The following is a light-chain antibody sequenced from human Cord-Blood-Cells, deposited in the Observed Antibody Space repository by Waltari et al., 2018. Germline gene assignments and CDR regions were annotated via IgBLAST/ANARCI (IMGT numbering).Light chain of an antibody. J-gene: IGLJ3*02. V-gene: IGLV2-14*01. CDR3: SSYTSSSTWV. CDR2: EVH. CDR1: SSDVGGYNY. Sequence: QSALTQPASVSGSPGQSITISCTGTSSDVGGYNYVSWYQQHPGKAPKLMIYEVHNRPSGVSNRFSGSKSGNTASLTFSGLQADDEADYYCSSYTSSSTWVFGGGTKLTV.